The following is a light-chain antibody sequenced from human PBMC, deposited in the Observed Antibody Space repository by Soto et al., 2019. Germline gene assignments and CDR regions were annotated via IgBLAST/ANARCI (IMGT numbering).Light chain of an antibody. V-gene: IGKV3-15*01. CDR1: QSVNNN. J-gene: IGKJ2*01. Sequence: EIILTQSPASRSVSPGERATLSCRASQSVNNNLAWYQQKPGQAPRILIYGASTRATGIPGRLRGSGSGTEFTLTITSLQSEDFAVYFCQQYNNLPPDTFGQGTKLEIK. CDR2: GAS. CDR3: QQYNNLPPDT.